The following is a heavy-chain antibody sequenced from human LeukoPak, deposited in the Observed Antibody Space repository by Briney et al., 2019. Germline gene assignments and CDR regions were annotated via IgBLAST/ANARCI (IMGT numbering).Heavy chain of an antibody. CDR3: ARSQGGYSYGLFDY. CDR2: IHYTGNT. D-gene: IGHD5-18*01. Sequence: SETLSLTCTVSGGSISSSYWSWIRQPPGKGLEWIGYIHYTGNTNYNPSLNSRITMSVDTSKNQFSLKLSSVTAADTAVYYCARSQGGYSYGLFDYWGQGTLVTVSS. CDR1: GGSISSSY. V-gene: IGHV4-59*08. J-gene: IGHJ4*02.